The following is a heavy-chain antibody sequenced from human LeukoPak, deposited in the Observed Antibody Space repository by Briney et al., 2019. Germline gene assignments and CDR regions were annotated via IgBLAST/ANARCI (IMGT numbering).Heavy chain of an antibody. CDR2: INPNSGGT. CDR3: ARKVNGDYALDY. D-gene: IGHD4-17*01. V-gene: IGHV1-2*06. CDR1: GYTFTGYY. Sequence: ASVKVSCKASGYTFTGYYMHWVRQAPGQGLEWMGRINPNSGGTNYAQKFQGRVTITRDTSTSTAYMELSRLRSDDTAVYYCARKVNGDYALDYWGQGTLVTVSS. J-gene: IGHJ4*02.